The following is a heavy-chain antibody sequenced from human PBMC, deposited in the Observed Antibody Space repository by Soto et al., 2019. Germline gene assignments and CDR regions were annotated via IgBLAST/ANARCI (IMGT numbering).Heavy chain of an antibody. D-gene: IGHD5-12*01. CDR2: LVVGSGNA. CDR3: AAAVVGERGYERGIDY. V-gene: IGHV1-58*01. J-gene: IGHJ4*01. Sequence: SVKGSFKASGLTFTSSAVQWVRQARGQRLEWIGWLVVGSGNANYAQKFQERVTITKXXXXXXAXMXLXCXRSEDTALYYCAAAVVGERGYERGIDYWG. CDR1: GLTFTSSA.